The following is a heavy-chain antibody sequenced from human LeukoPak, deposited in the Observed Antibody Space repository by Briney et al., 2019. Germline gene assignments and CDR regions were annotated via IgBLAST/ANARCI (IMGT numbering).Heavy chain of an antibody. CDR2: IYYSGST. CDR3: ARDQRGATTH. D-gene: IGHD1-26*01. CDR1: GGSISSYY. V-gene: IGHV4-59*12. J-gene: IGHJ4*02. Sequence: SETLSLTCTVSGGSISSYYWSWIRQPPGKGLEWIGYIYYSGSTNYNPSLKSRVTMSVDTSKNQFSLKLSSVTAADTAVYYCARDQRGATTHWGQGTLVTVSS.